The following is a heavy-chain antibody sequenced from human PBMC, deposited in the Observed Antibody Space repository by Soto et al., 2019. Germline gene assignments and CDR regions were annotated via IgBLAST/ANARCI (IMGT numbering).Heavy chain of an antibody. CDR3: AKARYYDSTGYLYYFDY. CDR2: ITGSGDYT. D-gene: IGHD3-22*01. V-gene: IGHV3-23*01. CDR1: GFTFSNYA. Sequence: GGSLRLSCAASGFTFSNYAMSWVRQASGKGLEWVSSITGSGDYTYYADSVKGRFTISRDNSKNTLYLQMNSLRAEDTAVYYCAKARYYDSTGYLYYFDYWGQGTLVTV. J-gene: IGHJ4*02.